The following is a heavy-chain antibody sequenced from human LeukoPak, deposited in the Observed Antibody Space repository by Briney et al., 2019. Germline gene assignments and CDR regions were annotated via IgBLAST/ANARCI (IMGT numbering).Heavy chain of an antibody. CDR3: AKGPSRTFRYCSGGSCYTQFDY. CDR2: ISGSGDST. D-gene: IGHD2-15*01. CDR1: GFTFSNYA. V-gene: IGHV3-23*01. Sequence: PGGSLRLSCAASGFTFSNYAMRWVRQAPGKWLEWVSRISGSGDSTDYADSVKGPFTISRDNSKNTLYLQMNSLRAEDTAVYYCAKGPSRTFRYCSGGSCYTQFDYWGQGTLVTVSS. J-gene: IGHJ4*02.